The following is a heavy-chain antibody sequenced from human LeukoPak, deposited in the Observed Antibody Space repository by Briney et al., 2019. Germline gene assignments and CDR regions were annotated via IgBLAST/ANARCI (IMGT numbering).Heavy chain of an antibody. CDR1: GGTFSSYA. J-gene: IGHJ4*02. Sequence: SVKASCKASGGTFSSYAISWVRQAPGQGLEWMGRIIPILGIANYAQKFQGRVTITADKSTSTAYMELSSLRSEDTAVYYCARMGYYDSSGYIFDYWGQGTLVTVSS. D-gene: IGHD3-22*01. CDR3: ARMGYYDSSGYIFDY. V-gene: IGHV1-69*04. CDR2: IIPILGIA.